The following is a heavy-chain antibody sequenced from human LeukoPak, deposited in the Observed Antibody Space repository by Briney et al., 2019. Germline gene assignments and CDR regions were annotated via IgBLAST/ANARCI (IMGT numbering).Heavy chain of an antibody. CDR3: ATASTTVNDAFDI. J-gene: IGHJ3*02. Sequence: GASVKVSCKVSGYTFTDYYMHWVQQAPGKGLEWMGLVDPEDGETIYAEKFQGRVTITADTSTDTAYMELSSLRSEDTAVYYCATASTTVNDAFDIWGQGTMVTVSS. V-gene: IGHV1-69-2*01. CDR2: VDPEDGET. CDR1: GYTFTDYY. D-gene: IGHD4-17*01.